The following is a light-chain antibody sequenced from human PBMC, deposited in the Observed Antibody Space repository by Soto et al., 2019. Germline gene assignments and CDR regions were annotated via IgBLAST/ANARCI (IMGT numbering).Light chain of an antibody. CDR2: EAS. CDR3: QQSKTKLWT. V-gene: IGKV1-5*01. Sequence: DILMTQSPSTLSASVGDRVTITCRASESISVWLAWYQQKPGKAPKLLIYEASILESGVPSRFSGTGSGTEFTLNISSLQPNDFATYYCQQSKTKLWTFGQGTRVEV. J-gene: IGKJ1*01. CDR1: ESISVW.